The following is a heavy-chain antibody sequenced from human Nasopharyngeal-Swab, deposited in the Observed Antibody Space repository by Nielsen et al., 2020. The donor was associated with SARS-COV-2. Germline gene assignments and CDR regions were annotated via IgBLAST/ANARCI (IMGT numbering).Heavy chain of an antibody. CDR2: INHSGST. D-gene: IGHD3-10*01. V-gene: IGHV4-34*01. J-gene: IGHJ6*02. Sequence: GSLRLSCAVYGGSFSGYYWSWIRQPPGKGLEWIGEINHSGSTNYNPSLKSRVTISVDTSKNQFSLKLSSATAADTAVYYCARGRHYYGSGSYYLKGYYYYGMDVWGQGTTVTVSS. CDR3: ARGRHYYGSGSYYLKGYYYYGMDV. CDR1: GGSFSGYY.